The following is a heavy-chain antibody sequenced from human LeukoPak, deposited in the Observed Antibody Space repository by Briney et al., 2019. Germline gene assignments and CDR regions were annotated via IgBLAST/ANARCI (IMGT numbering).Heavy chain of an antibody. CDR3: ARVSVAGTGPDY. CDR2: FSYNVHS. J-gene: IGHJ4*02. V-gene: IGHV4-61*01. Sequence: SETLSLTCTVSGGSVSSSNYYWSWARQPPGKGLEWVGFFSYNVHSDYNPSLKSRVTISVDTSKNQFSLRLSSVTAADTAIYYCARVSVAGTGPDYWGQGTQVTVSS. CDR1: GGSVSSSNYY. D-gene: IGHD6-13*01.